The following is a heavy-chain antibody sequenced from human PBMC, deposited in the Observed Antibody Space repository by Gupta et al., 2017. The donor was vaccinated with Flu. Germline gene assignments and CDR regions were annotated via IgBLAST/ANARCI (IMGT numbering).Heavy chain of an antibody. Sequence: QVQLVQSGPEVKKPGASVRVSCKASGYTFTGYHTHWVRQAPGQGLEWMGWINPNTGDTSYAQKFQGRVTMTRDMSITTTNMDLSSLRSDDTAVYYCARGAPSPAAYRVLDHWGQGTLVTVST. V-gene: IGHV1-2*02. CDR2: INPNTGDT. CDR3: ARGAPSPAAYRVLDH. D-gene: IGHD4-4*01. CDR1: GYTFTGYH. J-gene: IGHJ4*02.